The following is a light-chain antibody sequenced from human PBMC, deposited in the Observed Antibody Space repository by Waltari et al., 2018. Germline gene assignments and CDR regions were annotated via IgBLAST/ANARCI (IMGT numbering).Light chain of an antibody. CDR2: GAS. Sequence: LTQSPGTLSLSPGERATLSCWASQSVGGTLAWYQQKPGQAPRLLIYGASSRATGIPDRFSGSGSGTVFSLSISRLEPEDSAVYYCQHYVRLPVTFGQGT. CDR3: QHYVRLPVT. CDR1: QSVGGT. V-gene: IGKV3-20*01. J-gene: IGKJ1*01.